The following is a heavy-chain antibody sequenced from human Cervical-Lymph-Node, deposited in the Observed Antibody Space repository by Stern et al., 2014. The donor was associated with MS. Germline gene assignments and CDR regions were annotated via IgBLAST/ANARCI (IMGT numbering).Heavy chain of an antibody. V-gene: IGHV1-18*01. CDR3: ARGDDKTSYDY. Sequence: QVQLVQPGAEVKKPGASVKVSCKASGYTFTNTGINWVRLAPGQGPEWMGWVSTYNGNTKYAQKLRGRVTMTTDTSTSTAYMELRSLRSDDTAVYYCARGDDKTSYDYWGQGTLVTVSS. D-gene: IGHD1-1*01. CDR1: GYTFTNTG. J-gene: IGHJ4*02. CDR2: VSTYNGNT.